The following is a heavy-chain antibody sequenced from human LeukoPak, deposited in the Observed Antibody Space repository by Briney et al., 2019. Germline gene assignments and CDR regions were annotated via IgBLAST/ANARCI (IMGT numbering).Heavy chain of an antibody. CDR1: GGSISAISGGPYY. Sequence: SETLSLTCTVSGGSISAISGGPYYWASGRQPPGKGVEWIGSGHYSVNTYNPSLKSRVTISIDTSKNQFSLKLSSVSAADTAVYYCARRTIVVTYFDYWGQGTLVTV. CDR2: GHYSVNT. J-gene: IGHJ4*02. V-gene: IGHV4-39*01. D-gene: IGHD4-23*01. CDR3: ARRTIVVTYFDY.